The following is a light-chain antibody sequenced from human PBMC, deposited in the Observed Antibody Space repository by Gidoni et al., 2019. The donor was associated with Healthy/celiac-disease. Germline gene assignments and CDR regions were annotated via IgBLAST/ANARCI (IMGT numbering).Light chain of an antibody. CDR1: SSDVGSYNL. V-gene: IGLV2-23*03. CDR3: CSYAGSSTFNV. J-gene: IGLJ1*01. Sequence: QSALTQPASESGSPGPSITISCTGTSSDVGSYNLVSWYQQHPGKAPKLMIYEGSKRPSGVSNRFSGSKSGNTASLTISGLQAEDEADYYCCSYAGSSTFNVFGTGTKVTVL. CDR2: EGS.